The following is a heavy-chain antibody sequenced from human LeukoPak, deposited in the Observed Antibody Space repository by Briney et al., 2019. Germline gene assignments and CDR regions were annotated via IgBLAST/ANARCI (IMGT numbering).Heavy chain of an antibody. V-gene: IGHV4-34*01. J-gene: IGHJ4*02. CDR1: GVSFSGYY. Sequence: SETLSLTCAVYGVSFSGYYWSWIRQPPGKGLEWIGKINHSGSTNYNPSLKSRVTISVDTSKNQFSLKLSSVTAADTAVYYCAREGARGMITFGGVIVTYYFDYWGQGTLVTVSS. CDR2: INHSGST. CDR3: AREGARGMITFGGVIVTYYFDY. D-gene: IGHD3-16*02.